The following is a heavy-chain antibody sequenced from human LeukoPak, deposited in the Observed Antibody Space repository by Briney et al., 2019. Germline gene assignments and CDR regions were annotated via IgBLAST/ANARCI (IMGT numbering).Heavy chain of an antibody. D-gene: IGHD2-21*02. CDR1: GFTFSSYT. CDR3: ARDRGAYCGGDCYLGFDY. V-gene: IGHV3-21*01. J-gene: IGHJ4*01. Sequence: PGGSLRLSCAASGFTFSSYTMNWVRQAPGKGLEWVSSIAGSSGYISYADSVKGRFTISRDNAKKSQYLQMTSLTAEDTAVYYCARDRGAYCGGDCYLGFDYWGRGTLVTVSS. CDR2: IAGSSGYI.